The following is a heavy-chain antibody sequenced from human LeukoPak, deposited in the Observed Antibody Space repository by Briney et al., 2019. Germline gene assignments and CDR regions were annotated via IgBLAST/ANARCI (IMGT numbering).Heavy chain of an antibody. J-gene: IGHJ6*03. CDR1: GFIYSYSA. D-gene: IGHD3-16*02. Sequence: PGGSLRHSCAASGFIYSYSAMHWVRQGPGKGLEWVAVISHDGSNKYYTDSEKGRFTMSRGNSKSTLSLQMNSLRAEDTAVYYCARGSQYDYFWGSYRYEYYYYMDAWGKGTTVTVSS. CDR3: ARGSQYDYFWGSYRYEYYYYMDA. V-gene: IGHV3-30-3*01. CDR2: ISHDGSNK.